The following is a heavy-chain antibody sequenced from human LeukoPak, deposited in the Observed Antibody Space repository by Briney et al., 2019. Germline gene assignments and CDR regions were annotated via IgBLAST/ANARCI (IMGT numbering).Heavy chain of an antibody. CDR1: GFTFSSYA. V-gene: IGHV3-23*01. D-gene: IGHD2-15*01. CDR3: AKGSNGVVVYWFDP. J-gene: IGHJ5*02. CDR2: ISGSGGST. Sequence: PGGSLRLSCAASGFTFSSYAMIWVRQAPGKGLEWVSAISGSGGSTYYADSVKGRFTISRDNSKNTLYLQMNSLRAEDTAVYYCAKGSNGVVVYWFDPWGQGTLVTVSS.